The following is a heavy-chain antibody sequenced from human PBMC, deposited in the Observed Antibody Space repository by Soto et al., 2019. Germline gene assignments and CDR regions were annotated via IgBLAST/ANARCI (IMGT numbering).Heavy chain of an antibody. Sequence: GGSLRLSCAASGFTFSSYSMNWVRQAPGKGLEWVSSISSSSSYIYYADSVKGRFTISRDNAKNSLYLQMNSLRAEDTAVYYCARDGHSSGWPLNSWGQGTLVTVSS. D-gene: IGHD6-19*01. V-gene: IGHV3-21*01. CDR1: GFTFSSYS. J-gene: IGHJ4*02. CDR3: ARDGHSSGWPLNS. CDR2: ISSSSSYI.